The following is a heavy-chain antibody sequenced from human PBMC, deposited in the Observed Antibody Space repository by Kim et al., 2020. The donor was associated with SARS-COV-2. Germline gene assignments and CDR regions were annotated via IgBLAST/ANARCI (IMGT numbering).Heavy chain of an antibody. CDR3: ARGGDYYDSSGYWR. CDR2: FYYSGST. CDR1: GGSISSGDYY. V-gene: IGHV4-30-4*01. Sequence: SETLSLTCTVSGGSISSGDYYWSWIRQPPGKGLEWIGYFYYSGSTSYNPSLKNRVTISVDTSKNQFSLKLISVTAADTAVYYCARGGDYYDSSGYWRWGQGTLGTVSS. D-gene: IGHD3-22*01. J-gene: IGHJ4*02.